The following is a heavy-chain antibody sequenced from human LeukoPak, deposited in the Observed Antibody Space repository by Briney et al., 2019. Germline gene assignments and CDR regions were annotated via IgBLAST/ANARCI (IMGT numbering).Heavy chain of an antibody. CDR3: ARHGIQLWSPLFDY. V-gene: IGHV4-30-4*01. CDR1: GGSISSGDYY. Sequence: SETLSLTCTVSGGSISSGDYYWSWIRQPPGKGLEWIGYIYYSGSTYYNPSLKSRVTISVDTSKNQFSLKLSSVTAADTAVYYCARHGIQLWSPLFDYWGQGTLVTVSS. CDR2: IYYSGST. J-gene: IGHJ4*02. D-gene: IGHD5-18*01.